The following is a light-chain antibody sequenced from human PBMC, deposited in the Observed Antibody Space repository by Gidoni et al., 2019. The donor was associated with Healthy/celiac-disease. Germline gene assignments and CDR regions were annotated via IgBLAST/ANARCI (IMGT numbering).Light chain of an antibody. CDR1: QSVSSN. CDR3: QQYNNWPLT. V-gene: IGKV3-15*01. CDR2: GAS. Sequence: EIVMTHSPATLSVSPGARATLSCRASQSVSSNLAWYQQKPGQAPRLLIYGASTRATGIPARFSGSGSGTEFTLTISSLQSEDFAVYYCQQYNNWPLTFGQGTRLEIK. J-gene: IGKJ5*01.